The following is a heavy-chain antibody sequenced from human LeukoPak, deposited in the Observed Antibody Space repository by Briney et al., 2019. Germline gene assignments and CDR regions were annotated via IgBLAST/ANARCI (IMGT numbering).Heavy chain of an antibody. CDR3: ARAITMVRGVIIISAFDI. J-gene: IGHJ3*02. V-gene: IGHV1-69*06. CDR1: GGTFSSYA. Sequence: SVKVSCKASGGTFSSYAISWVRQAPGQGREWMGGIIPIFGTANYAQKFQGRVTITADKSTSTAYMELSSLRSEDTAVYYCARAITMVRGVIIISAFDIWGQGTMVTVSS. CDR2: IIPIFGTA. D-gene: IGHD3-10*01.